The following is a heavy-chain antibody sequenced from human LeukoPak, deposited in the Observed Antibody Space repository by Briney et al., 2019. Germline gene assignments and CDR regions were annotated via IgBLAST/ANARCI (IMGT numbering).Heavy chain of an antibody. V-gene: IGHV1-69*13. D-gene: IGHD2-15*01. CDR2: IIPIFGTA. J-gene: IGHJ6*02. Sequence: GASVKVSCKASGGTFSSYAISWVRQAPGQGLEWMGGIIPIFGTANYAQKFQGRVTITADESTSTAYMELSSLRSEDTAVYYCAREFVVVKRPYGMDVWGQGTTVTVSS. CDR3: AREFVVVKRPYGMDV. CDR1: GGTFSSYA.